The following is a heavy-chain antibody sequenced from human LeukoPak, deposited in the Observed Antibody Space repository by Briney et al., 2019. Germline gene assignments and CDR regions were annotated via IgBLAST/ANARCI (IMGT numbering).Heavy chain of an antibody. V-gene: IGHV4-59*01. CDR3: ARLDTYYYDSTPTYAFDI. CDR1: GGSISSYY. J-gene: IGHJ3*02. D-gene: IGHD3-22*01. Sequence: SETLSLTCTVSGGSISSYYWSWIRQPPGKGLEWMAYIYYSGSTNYNPSLKSRVTISVDTSKNQFSLKLSSVTAADTAVYYCARLDTYYYDSTPTYAFDIWGQGTMVTVSS. CDR2: IYYSGST.